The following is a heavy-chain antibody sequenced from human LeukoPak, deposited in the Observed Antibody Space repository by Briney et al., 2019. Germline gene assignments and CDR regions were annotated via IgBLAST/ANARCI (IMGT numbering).Heavy chain of an antibody. V-gene: IGHV3-74*01. CDR1: GSTFSRYW. D-gene: IGHD3-10*01. CDR2: VKSEGSET. J-gene: IGHJ4*02. CDR3: TTGIGNYYYY. Sequence: PGGSLRLSCAASGSTFSRYWMHWVRQAPGKGRVWVSRVKSEGSETIYADSVKGRFTISRDNAKNTLYLQMDSLRAEDTAVYYCTTGIGNYYYYWGQGTLVTVAS.